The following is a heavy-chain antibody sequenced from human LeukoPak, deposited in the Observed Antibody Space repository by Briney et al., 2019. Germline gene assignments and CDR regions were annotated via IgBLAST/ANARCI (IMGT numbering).Heavy chain of an antibody. D-gene: IGHD1-7*01. CDR3: ARAPRLRYNWNYRPWYFDL. J-gene: IGHJ2*01. CDR1: GGSISSYY. CDR2: IYHSGST. Sequence: SETLSLTCTVSGGSISSYYWSWIRQPPGKGLEWIGYIYHSGSTYYDPSLKSRVTISVDRSKNQFSLKLSSVTAADTAVYYCARAPRLRYNWNYRPWYFDLWGRGTLVTVSS. V-gene: IGHV4-59*12.